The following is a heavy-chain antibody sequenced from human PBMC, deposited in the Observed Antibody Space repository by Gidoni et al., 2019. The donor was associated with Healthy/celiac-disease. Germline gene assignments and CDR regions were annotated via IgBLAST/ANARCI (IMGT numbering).Heavy chain of an antibody. CDR3: ARDQQTGYYDSSLGY. CDR1: GYTFTGYY. V-gene: IGHV1-2*02. D-gene: IGHD3-22*01. J-gene: IGHJ4*02. CDR2: INPNSGGT. Sequence: QVQLVQSGAEVKKPGASVKVSCKASGYTFTGYYMHWVRQAPGQGLEWMGWINPNSGGTNYAQKFQGRVTMTRDTSISTAYMELSRLRSDDTAVYYCARDQQTGYYDSSLGYWGQGTLVTVSS.